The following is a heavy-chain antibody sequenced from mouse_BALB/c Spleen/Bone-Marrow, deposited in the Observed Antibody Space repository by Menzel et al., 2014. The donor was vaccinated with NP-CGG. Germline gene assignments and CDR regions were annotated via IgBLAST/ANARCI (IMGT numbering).Heavy chain of an antibody. D-gene: IGHD2-13*01. CDR3: ARGGMTPFDF. Sequence: EVMLVESGGGLVKPGGSLKLSCEASGITVSSYAMSWVRQTPEKRLEWVASIGSGGRKHYPDSVEGRLTISRDNARNILYLQVSSLRSEDTAMYYCARGGMTPFDFWGQGITLTVSP. CDR2: IGSGGRK. V-gene: IGHV5-6-5*01. J-gene: IGHJ2*01. CDR1: GITVSSYA.